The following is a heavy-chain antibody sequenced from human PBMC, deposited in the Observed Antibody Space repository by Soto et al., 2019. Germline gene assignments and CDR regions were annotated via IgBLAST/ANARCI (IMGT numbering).Heavy chain of an antibody. CDR2: ISYDGSNK. Sequence: QVQLVESGGGVVQPGRSLRLSCAASGFTFSSYGMHWVRQAPGKGLEWVAVISYDGSNKYYADSVKGRFTISRDNSKNTLYLQMNSLRAEDTAVYYCAYVGDGSSGLWGQGTLVTVSS. CDR3: AYVGDGSSGL. V-gene: IGHV3-30*03. J-gene: IGHJ4*02. CDR1: GFTFSSYG. D-gene: IGHD3-22*01.